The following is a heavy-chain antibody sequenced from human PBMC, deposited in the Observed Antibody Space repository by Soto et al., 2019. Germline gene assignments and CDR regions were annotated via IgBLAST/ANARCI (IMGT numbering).Heavy chain of an antibody. Sequence: SGPTLVNPTQTLTLTCTFSGFSLSTREVCVTWIRQPPGEALEWLARIDWDDDKFYSTSLKTRLTISKDTSKNQVVLTMTDMDPVDTATYYCVRMLAAPSFYFDFWGPGTLVTVSS. CDR1: GFSLSTREVC. CDR2: IDWDDDK. CDR3: VRMLAAPSFYFDF. D-gene: IGHD6-25*01. J-gene: IGHJ4*02. V-gene: IGHV2-70*17.